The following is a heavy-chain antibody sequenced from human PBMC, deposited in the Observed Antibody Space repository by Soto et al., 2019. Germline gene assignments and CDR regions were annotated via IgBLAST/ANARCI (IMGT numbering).Heavy chain of an antibody. CDR3: ARSLGYRPQPPENYYYYMDV. CDR1: GFTFSSYW. V-gene: IGHV3-7*01. Sequence: PGGSLRLSCAASGFTFSSYWMSWVCQAPGKGLEWVANIKQDGSEKYYVDSVKGRFTISRDNAKNSLYLQMNSLRAEDTAVYYCARSLGYRPQPPENYYYYMDVWGKGTTVTVS. CDR2: IKQDGSEK. D-gene: IGHD2-15*01. J-gene: IGHJ6*03.